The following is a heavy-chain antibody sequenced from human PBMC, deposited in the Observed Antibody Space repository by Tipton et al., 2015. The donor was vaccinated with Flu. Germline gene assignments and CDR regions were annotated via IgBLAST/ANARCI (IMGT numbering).Heavy chain of an antibody. CDR3: ARLGIAARRGTFDY. J-gene: IGHJ4*02. CDR1: GGSISSSSYY. V-gene: IGHV4-39*07. CDR2: IYYSGST. D-gene: IGHD6-6*01. Sequence: TLSLTCTVSGGSISSSSYYWGWIRQPPGKGLEWIGSIYYSGSTYYNPSLKRRVTISVDTSKNQFSLKLSSVTAADTAVYYCARLGIAARRGTFDYWGQGTLVTVSS.